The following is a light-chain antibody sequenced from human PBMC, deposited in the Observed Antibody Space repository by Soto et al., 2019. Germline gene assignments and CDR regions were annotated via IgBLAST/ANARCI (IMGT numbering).Light chain of an antibody. CDR2: EVT. CDR3: NSYTSTFTWV. Sequence: QSARTQPASVSGSPGQSITISCTGTSSDVGGHNFVSWYQQHPGKAPKLMIYEVTHRPSGVSDRFSGSKSGNTASLTISGLQAEDEADYYCNSYTSTFTWVFGGRTKLTVL. V-gene: IGLV2-14*01. CDR1: SSDVGGHNF. J-gene: IGLJ3*02.